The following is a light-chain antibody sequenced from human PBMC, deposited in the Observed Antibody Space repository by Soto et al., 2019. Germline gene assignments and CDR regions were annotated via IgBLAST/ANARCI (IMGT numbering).Light chain of an antibody. CDR2: EGS. CDR3: SSYAGSSTYVV. CDR1: SSDIGSYKL. V-gene: IGLV2-23*01. Sequence: QSALTQPASVSGSPGQSITISCTGSSSDIGSYKLVSWYQQDPGKAPKLIIYEGSERPSGVSNRFSGSKSGNTASLTISGLQAEDEANYYCSSYAGSSTYVVFGGGTKLTVL. J-gene: IGLJ2*01.